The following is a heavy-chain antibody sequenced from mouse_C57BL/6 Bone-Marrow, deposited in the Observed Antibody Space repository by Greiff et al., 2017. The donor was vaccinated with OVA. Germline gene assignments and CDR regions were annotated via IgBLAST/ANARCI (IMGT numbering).Heavy chain of an antibody. CDR3: ARDPKDYAMDY. CDR2: ISDGGSYT. V-gene: IGHV5-4*01. Sequence: EVQGVESGGGLVKPGGSLKLSCAASGFTFSSYTMSWVRQTPEKRLEWVATISDGGSYTYYPDNVKGRFTISRDNAKNNLYLQMSHLKSEDTAMYYCARDPKDYAMDYWGQGTSVTVSS. J-gene: IGHJ4*01. CDR1: GFTFSSYT.